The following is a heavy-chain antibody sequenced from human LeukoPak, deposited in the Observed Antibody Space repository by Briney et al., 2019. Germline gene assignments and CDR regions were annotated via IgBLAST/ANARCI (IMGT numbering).Heavy chain of an antibody. Sequence: GASVKVSCKASGGTFSSYAISWVRQAPGQGLEWMGGIIPIFGTANYAQRFQGRVTITADESTSTAYMELSSLRSEDTAVYCCARGWELLLFLDYWGQGTLVTVSS. V-gene: IGHV1-69*13. CDR3: ARGWELLLFLDY. CDR1: GGTFSSYA. J-gene: IGHJ4*02. CDR2: IIPIFGTA. D-gene: IGHD1-26*01.